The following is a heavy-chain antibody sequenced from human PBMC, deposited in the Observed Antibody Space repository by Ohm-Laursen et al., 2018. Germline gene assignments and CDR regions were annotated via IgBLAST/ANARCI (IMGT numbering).Heavy chain of an antibody. CDR3: ASGLYSSSWYMEEDY. J-gene: IGHJ4*02. D-gene: IGHD6-13*01. Sequence: GSLRLSCSASGFTFDDHYMDWVRQAPGKGLEWVSSISSSSSYIYYADSVKGRFTISRDNAKNSLYLQMNSLRAEDTAVYYCASGLYSSSWYMEEDYWGQGTLVTVSS. CDR1: GFTFDDHY. V-gene: IGHV3-21*01. CDR2: ISSSSSYI.